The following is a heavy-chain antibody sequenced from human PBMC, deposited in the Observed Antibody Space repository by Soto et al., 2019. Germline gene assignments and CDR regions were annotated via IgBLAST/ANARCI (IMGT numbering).Heavy chain of an antibody. V-gene: IGHV1-18*01. CDR2: ISAYNGNT. CDR3: ARDFNAARPGWFDP. Sequence: ASVKVSCKASGYTFSTFGISWVRQAPGQGLEWMGWISAYNGNTNYAQNLHGGVTMTTDTSTSTAYMELRSLRSDDTAIYYCARDFNAARPGWFDPWGQGTLVTVSS. CDR1: GYTFSTFG. D-gene: IGHD6-6*01. J-gene: IGHJ5*02.